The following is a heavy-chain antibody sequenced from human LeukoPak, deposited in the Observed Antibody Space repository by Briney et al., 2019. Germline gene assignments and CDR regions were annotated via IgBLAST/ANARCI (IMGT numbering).Heavy chain of an antibody. D-gene: IGHD1-26*01. Sequence: GGSLRLSCAASGFSFSSYAMSWVRQAPGMRLEWVSSISGSGEITYYADSLEGRFTISRDNSKNTLYLQMNSLRAEDTAVYYCARDEVGVGADYWGQGTLVTVSS. CDR2: ISGSGEIT. V-gene: IGHV3-23*01. CDR3: ARDEVGVGADY. J-gene: IGHJ4*02. CDR1: GFSFSSYA.